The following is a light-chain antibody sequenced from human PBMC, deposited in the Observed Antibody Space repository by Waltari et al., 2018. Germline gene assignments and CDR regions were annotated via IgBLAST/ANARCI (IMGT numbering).Light chain of an antibody. J-gene: IGLJ2*01. V-gene: IGLV2-14*03. Sequence: QSALTQPASVSGSPGQSIPISCTGTSRDVGGYSYVSLYPQHPGKAPKLMIYDVSNRPSGVSNRFSGSKSGNTASLTISGLQAEDEADYYCSSYTSSSTLGVVFGGGTKLTVL. CDR1: SRDVGGYSY. CDR3: SSYTSSSTLGVV. CDR2: DVS.